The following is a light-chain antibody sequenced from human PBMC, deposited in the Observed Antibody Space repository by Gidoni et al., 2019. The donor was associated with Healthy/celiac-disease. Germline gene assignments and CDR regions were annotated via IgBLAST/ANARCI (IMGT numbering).Light chain of an antibody. V-gene: IGKV3-20*01. CDR1: QSVSSSY. CDR2: GAA. CDR3: QQYYTSPWT. Sequence: EIVLTQSPGTLSLSPGARATLSCRASQSVSSSYLAWYQQKPGQAPRLLMYGAARRATGIPDRFSGSGSGTDFTLSISRLEPEDLAVYYCQQYYTSPWTFGQGTKVEIK. J-gene: IGKJ1*01.